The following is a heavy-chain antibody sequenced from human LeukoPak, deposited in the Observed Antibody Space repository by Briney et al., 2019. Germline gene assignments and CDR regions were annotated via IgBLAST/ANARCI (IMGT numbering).Heavy chain of an antibody. Sequence: GESLKISCYGSAYSFTSDWIGWVRQMPGKGLEWMGIIYPGDSDTRYSPSFQGQVTISADKSISTAYLQWSSLKASDTAMYYCARLRLSGSGWYRGWFDPWGQGTLVTVSS. J-gene: IGHJ5*02. CDR3: ARLRLSGSGWYRGWFDP. CDR2: IYPGDSDT. D-gene: IGHD6-19*01. CDR1: AYSFTSDW. V-gene: IGHV5-51*01.